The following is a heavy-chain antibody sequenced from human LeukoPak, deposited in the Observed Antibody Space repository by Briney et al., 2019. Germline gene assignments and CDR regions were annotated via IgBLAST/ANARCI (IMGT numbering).Heavy chain of an antibody. V-gene: IGHV1-69*02. CDR3: ARSSLFGVVTGYFDY. Sequence: GSSVKVSCKASGGTFSSYTISWVRQAPGQGREWMGRIIPILGIANYAQKFQGRVTITADKSTSTAYMELSSLRSEDTAVYYCARSSLFGVVTGYFDYWGQGTLVTVSS. CDR1: GGTFSSYT. D-gene: IGHD3-3*01. CDR2: IIPILGIA. J-gene: IGHJ4*02.